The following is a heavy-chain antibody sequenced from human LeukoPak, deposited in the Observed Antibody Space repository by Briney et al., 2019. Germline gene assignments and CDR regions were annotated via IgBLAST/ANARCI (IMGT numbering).Heavy chain of an antibody. Sequence: GGSLRLSCAASGFTFSDSAMPWVRQASGKGLEWVARIRSKGNNYATAYAASVKGRFTISRDDTKNTAYLQMNSLRTEDTAVYYCSKSGMDVWGQGTTVTVSS. J-gene: IGHJ6*02. CDR1: GFTFSDSA. CDR2: IRSKGNNYAT. CDR3: SKSGMDV. V-gene: IGHV3-73*01.